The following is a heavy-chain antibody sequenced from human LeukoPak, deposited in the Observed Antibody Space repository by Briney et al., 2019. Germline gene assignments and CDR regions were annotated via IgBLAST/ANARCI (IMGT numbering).Heavy chain of an antibody. D-gene: IGHD4-17*01. CDR2: IYYSGST. CDR3: ARAHYGDYGDAFDI. CDR1: GGSISSYY. J-gene: IGHJ3*02. V-gene: IGHV4-59*01. Sequence: SETLSLTCTVSGGSISSYYWSWIRQPSGKGLEWIGYIYYSGSTNYNPSLKSRVTISVDTSKNQFSLKLSSVTAADTAVYYCARAHYGDYGDAFDIWGQGTMVTVSS.